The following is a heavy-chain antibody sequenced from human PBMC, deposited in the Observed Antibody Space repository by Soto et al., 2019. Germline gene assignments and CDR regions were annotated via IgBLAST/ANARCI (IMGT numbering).Heavy chain of an antibody. J-gene: IGHJ6*02. D-gene: IGHD3-10*01. CDR1: GFTFSSYW. Sequence: PGGSLRLSCAASGFTFSSYWMSWVRQAPGKGLEWVANIKQDGSEKYYVDSVKGRFTISRDNAKNSLYLQMNSLRAEDTAVYYGARARYYYGSGRTYYYYYGMDVWGQGTTVTVSS. CDR2: IKQDGSEK. CDR3: ARARYYYGSGRTYYYYYGMDV. V-gene: IGHV3-7*01.